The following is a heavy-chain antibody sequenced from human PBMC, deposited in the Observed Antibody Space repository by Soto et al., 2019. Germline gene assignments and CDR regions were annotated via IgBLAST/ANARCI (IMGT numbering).Heavy chain of an antibody. CDR1: GFTFSSYA. Sequence: GGSLRLSCAASGFTFSSYAMSWVRQAPGKGLEWVSAISGSGGSIYYADSVKGRFTISRDNSKNTLYLQMNSLRAEDTAVYYCAKDLGLLLWFGELFGWGQGTLVTVSS. CDR3: AKDLGLLLWFGELFG. J-gene: IGHJ4*02. V-gene: IGHV3-23*01. D-gene: IGHD3-10*01. CDR2: ISGSGGSI.